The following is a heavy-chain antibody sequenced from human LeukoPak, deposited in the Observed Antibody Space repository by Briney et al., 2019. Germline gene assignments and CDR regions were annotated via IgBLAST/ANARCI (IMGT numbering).Heavy chain of an antibody. D-gene: IGHD2-2*01. CDR2: IYYSGST. CDR1: GGSISSSSYY. CDR3: ARAVVPAAPGNWFDP. J-gene: IGHJ5*02. V-gene: IGHV4-39*07. Sequence: SETLSLTCTVSGGSISSSSYYWGWIRQPPGKGLEWIGSIYYSGSTYYNPSLKSRVTISVDTSKNQFSLKLSSVTAADTAVYYCARAVVPAAPGNWFDPWGQGTLVTVSS.